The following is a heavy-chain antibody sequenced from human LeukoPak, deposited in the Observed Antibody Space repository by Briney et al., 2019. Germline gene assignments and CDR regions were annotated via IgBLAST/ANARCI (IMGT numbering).Heavy chain of an antibody. CDR2: ISGSGGST. CDR1: GFTFSSYA. J-gene: IGHJ6*03. CDR3: AVLDIVVVPAARYMDV. V-gene: IGHV3-23*01. D-gene: IGHD2-2*01. Sequence: GGSLRLSCAASGFTFSSYAMSWVSQAPGKGLEWVSAISGSGGSTYYADSVKGRFTISRDNSKNTLYLQMNSLRAEDTAVYYCAVLDIVVVPAARYMDVWGKGTTVTVSS.